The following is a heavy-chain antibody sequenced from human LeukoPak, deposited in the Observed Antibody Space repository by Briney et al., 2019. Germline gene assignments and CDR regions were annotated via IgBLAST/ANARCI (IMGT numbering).Heavy chain of an antibody. D-gene: IGHD3-3*01. Sequence: GGSLRLSCVASGFTVNHIYMSWVRQAPGKGLEWVSAIYSAGATNYADSVRGRFTISRDISQNTLYLQMDGLRAEDTAVYYCARVPVLFWSGAYDLWGQGTLVTVSS. CDR1: GFTVNHIY. CDR2: IYSAGAT. J-gene: IGHJ5*02. V-gene: IGHV3-53*01. CDR3: ARVPVLFWSGAYDL.